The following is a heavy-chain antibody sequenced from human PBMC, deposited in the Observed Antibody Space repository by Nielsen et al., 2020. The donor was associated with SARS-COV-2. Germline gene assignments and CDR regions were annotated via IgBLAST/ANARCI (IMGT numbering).Heavy chain of an antibody. CDR2: FIPIFGTA. CDR3: ARVPTSTTGDYYYGMDV. D-gene: IGHD5/OR15-5a*01. J-gene: IGHJ6*02. Sequence: WVGQAPGQGLEGMGGFIPIFGTANYAQKFQGRVTITADESTSTAYMELSSLRSEDTAVYYCARVPTSTTGDYYYGMDVWGQGTTVTVSS. V-gene: IGHV1-69*01.